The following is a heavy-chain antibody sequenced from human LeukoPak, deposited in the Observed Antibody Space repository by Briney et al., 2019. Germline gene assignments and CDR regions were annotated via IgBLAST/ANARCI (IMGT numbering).Heavy chain of an antibody. CDR1: GGSIFSGDYY. Sequence: SETLSLTCTVSGGSIFSGDYYWNWIRQPPGKGLEWIGYIYYNGITYYNPSLESRVTISVDTSKNQFSLKLSSVTAADTAVYYCARLAGTGWFDPWGQGTLVTVSS. CDR3: ARLAGTGWFDP. CDR2: IYYNGIT. J-gene: IGHJ5*02. D-gene: IGHD1-1*01. V-gene: IGHV4-30-4*01.